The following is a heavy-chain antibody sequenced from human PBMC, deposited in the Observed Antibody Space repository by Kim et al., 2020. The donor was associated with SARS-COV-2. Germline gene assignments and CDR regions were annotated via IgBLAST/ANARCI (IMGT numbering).Heavy chain of an antibody. V-gene: IGHV3-30*18. CDR2: ISYDGSNK. D-gene: IGHD6-19*01. CDR1: GFTFSSYG. CDR3: AKPAYSSGWYGEN. Sequence: GGSLRLSCAASGFTFSSYGMHWVRQAPGKGLEWVAVISYDGSNKYYADSVRGRFTISRDNSKNTLYLQMNSLRAEDTAVYYCAKPAYSSGWYGENWGQGT. J-gene: IGHJ4*02.